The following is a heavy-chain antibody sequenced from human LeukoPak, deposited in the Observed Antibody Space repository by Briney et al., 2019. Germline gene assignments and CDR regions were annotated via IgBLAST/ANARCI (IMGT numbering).Heavy chain of an antibody. Sequence: SETLSLTCTVSGGSISSGSYYWSWIRQPAGTGLEWIGRIYTSGSTNYNPSLKSRVTISVDTSKNQFSLKLSSVTAADTAVYYCARVGYNWNDVSFDYWGQGTLVTVSS. CDR2: IYTSGST. D-gene: IGHD1-20*01. CDR1: GGSISSGSYY. J-gene: IGHJ4*02. CDR3: ARVGYNWNDVSFDY. V-gene: IGHV4-61*02.